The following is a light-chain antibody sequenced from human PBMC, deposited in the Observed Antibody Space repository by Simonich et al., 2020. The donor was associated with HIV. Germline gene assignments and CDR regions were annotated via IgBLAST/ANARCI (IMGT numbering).Light chain of an antibody. J-gene: IGLJ3*02. CDR3: SSYTNRNTWV. V-gene: IGLV2-11*01. CDR1: SSDVGGYNY. CDR2: AVN. Sequence: QSALTQPRSVSGSPGQSFTISCTGTSSDVGGYNYVSCYQQHPGKAPKLMIYAVNKRPSGVSNRFSGSKSGNTASLTISGLLAEDEADYYCSSYTNRNTWVFGGGTKLTVL.